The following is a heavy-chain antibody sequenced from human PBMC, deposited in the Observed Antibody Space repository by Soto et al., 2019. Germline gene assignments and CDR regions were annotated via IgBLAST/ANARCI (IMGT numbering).Heavy chain of an antibody. CDR2: ISGYNGDT. J-gene: IGHJ6*02. V-gene: IGHV1-18*01. Sequence: QGQLVQSGPEAKKPGASVKVSCKASGYTFSRYGISWVRQAPGQGLEWMGWISGYNGDTKYAEKVHGRATITIETXXXXXXXXXXXXXXXXXXXXXXXXXXXXXXXYYGMDVWGQGTTVTVSS. CDR3: XXXXXXXXXYYGMDV. CDR1: GYTFSRYG.